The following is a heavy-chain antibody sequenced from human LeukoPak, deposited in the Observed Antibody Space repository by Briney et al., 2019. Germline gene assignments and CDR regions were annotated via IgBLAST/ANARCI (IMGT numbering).Heavy chain of an antibody. CDR3: ARGADGTDLHYYHMDV. CDR1: GGSITSANW. J-gene: IGHJ6*03. Sequence: SETLSLTCAVSGGSITSANWWSWVRQSPGKGLQWIGEIYHTGNANYNPSLQSRVIISLDRSKNQFSLRLNSVTAADTAVYFCARGADGTDLHYYHMDVWGKGTTVTVSS. D-gene: IGHD3/OR15-3a*01. CDR2: IYHTGNA. V-gene: IGHV4-4*02.